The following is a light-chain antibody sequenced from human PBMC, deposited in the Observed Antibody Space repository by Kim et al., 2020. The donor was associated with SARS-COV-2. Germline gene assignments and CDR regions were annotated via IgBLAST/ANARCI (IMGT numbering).Light chain of an antibody. J-gene: IGKJ1*01. CDR2: AAS. Sequence: DIQMTQSPSSLSASVGDRVTITCRASQSISSYLNWYQQKPGKAPKLLIYAASSLQSGVPSRFSGSGSGTDFTLTISSLQPEDFATYYCQQRYSTPWTFGQGTKLEI. CDR1: QSISSY. CDR3: QQRYSTPWT. V-gene: IGKV1-39*01.